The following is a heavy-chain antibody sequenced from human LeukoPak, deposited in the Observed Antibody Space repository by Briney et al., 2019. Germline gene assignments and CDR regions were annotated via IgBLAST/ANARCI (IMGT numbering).Heavy chain of an antibody. CDR1: GFTFDRYG. D-gene: IGHD2-15*01. J-gene: IGHJ4*02. CDR3: AKXVXEVGGSLAD. V-gene: IGHV3-23*01. CDR2: ISGRGGKT. Sequence: GGSLRLSCVASGFTFDRYGMSWVRQAPGEGLEWVALISGRGGKTYYAHSVQGRFTISSDNSRDTLHLQMSSRRAEDTSLYYCAKXVXEVGGSLADXGQGTPVTVSS.